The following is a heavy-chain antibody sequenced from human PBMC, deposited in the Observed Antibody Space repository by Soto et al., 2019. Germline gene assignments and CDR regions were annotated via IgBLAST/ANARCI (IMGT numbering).Heavy chain of an antibody. V-gene: IGHV5-51*01. D-gene: IGHD6-25*01. CDR2: IYPGDSDT. CDR3: ARSGRNVYYNMDV. Sequence: PGESLKISCKGPEYSFNTFWIGWVRQMPGKGLEWMGVIYPGDSDTRYSPSFQGQVTMSVDKSISTAYLQWSFLKASDTATYYCARSGRNVYYNMDVWGQGTTVTVSS. J-gene: IGHJ6*02. CDR1: EYSFNTFW.